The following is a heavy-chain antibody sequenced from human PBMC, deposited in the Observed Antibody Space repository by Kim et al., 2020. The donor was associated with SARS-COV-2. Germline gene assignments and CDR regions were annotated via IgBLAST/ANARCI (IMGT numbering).Heavy chain of an antibody. CDR3: GRYEGSR. CDR1: GGSFKGYY. D-gene: IGHD3-3*01. J-gene: IGHJ4*02. Sequence: SETLSLTCAVYGGSFKGYYWSWIRQPPGKGLEWIGEINHLGSTNYNPSLKSRVTISVDTSRDQFSLHLSSVTAADTAVYYCGRYEGSRWGQGTLVTASS. V-gene: IGHV4-34*01. CDR2: INHLGST.